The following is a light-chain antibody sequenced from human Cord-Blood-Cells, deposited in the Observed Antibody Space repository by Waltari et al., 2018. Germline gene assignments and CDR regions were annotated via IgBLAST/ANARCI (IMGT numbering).Light chain of an antibody. CDR3: QQYGSSPLIT. Sequence: EIVLTQSPGTLSLSPGERATLSCRASQSVSSSYLAWYQQKPGQAPRLLIYGASSRATGIPDRFSGSGSGTDFTLPISRLEPEDFAVDYCQQYGSSPLITFGGGTKVEIK. J-gene: IGKJ4*01. CDR2: GAS. V-gene: IGKV3-20*01. CDR1: QSVSSSY.